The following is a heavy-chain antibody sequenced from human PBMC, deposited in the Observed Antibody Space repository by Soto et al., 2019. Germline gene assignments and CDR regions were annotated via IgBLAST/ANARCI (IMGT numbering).Heavy chain of an antibody. V-gene: IGHV4-4*07. Sequence: PSETLSLTCTVSGGSISVFYWNWFRQPAGKGLEWIGRIHTDGTTNYKPSLRSRVTMSVDTSKNQFSLKLTSVTAADTAVYYCARISGGPIRWGQGTLVTVSS. CDR2: IHTDGTT. J-gene: IGHJ4*02. CDR1: GGSISVFY. CDR3: ARISGGPIR.